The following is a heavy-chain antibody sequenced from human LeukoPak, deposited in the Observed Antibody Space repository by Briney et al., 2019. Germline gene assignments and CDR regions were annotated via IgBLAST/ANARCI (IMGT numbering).Heavy chain of an antibody. Sequence: QPGGSLRLSCAASGFTFSSYGMHWVRQAPGKGLEWVAVISYDGSNKYYADSVKGRFTISRDNSKNTLYLQMNSLRAEDAAVYYCAKALLRHYYYYGMDVWGQGTTVTVSS. CDR2: ISYDGSNK. CDR3: AKALLRHYYYYGMDV. CDR1: GFTFSSYG. V-gene: IGHV3-30*18. D-gene: IGHD2/OR15-2a*01. J-gene: IGHJ6*02.